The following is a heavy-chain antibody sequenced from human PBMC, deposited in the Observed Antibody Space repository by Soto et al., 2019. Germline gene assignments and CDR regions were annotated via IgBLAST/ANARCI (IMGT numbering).Heavy chain of an antibody. D-gene: IGHD5-12*01. CDR3: ERVYSGYDWIY. V-gene: IGHV1-3*01. CDR1: GYTFTSYA. J-gene: IGHJ4*02. Sequence: ASVKVSCKASGYTFTSYAMHWVRQAPGQRLEWMGWINAGNGNTKYSQKFQGRVTITRDTSASTAYMELSSLRSEDTAVYYCERVYSGYDWIYWGQGTLVTVSS. CDR2: INAGNGNT.